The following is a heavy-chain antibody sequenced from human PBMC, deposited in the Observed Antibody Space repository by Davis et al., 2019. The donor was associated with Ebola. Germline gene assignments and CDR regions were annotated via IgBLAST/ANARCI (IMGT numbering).Heavy chain of an antibody. Sequence: SETLSLTCTVSGGSISSSSYYWGWIRQPPGKGLEWIGSFYYSGSTYYNPSLKSRVTISVDTSKNQFSLKLRSVTAADTAVYFCARLSGLFSSSSGALYFDLWGRGTLVSVSS. CDR3: ARLSGLFSSSSGALYFDL. J-gene: IGHJ2*01. V-gene: IGHV4-39*07. CDR2: FYYSGST. CDR1: GGSISSSSYY. D-gene: IGHD6-6*01.